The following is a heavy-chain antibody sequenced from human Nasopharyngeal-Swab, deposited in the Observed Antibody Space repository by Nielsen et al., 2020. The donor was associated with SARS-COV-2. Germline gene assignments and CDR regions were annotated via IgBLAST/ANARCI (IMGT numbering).Heavy chain of an antibody. CDR2: IYYSGST. V-gene: IGHV4-59*01. Sequence: GSLRLSCTVSGGSISSYYWSWIRQPPGKGLEWIGYIYYSGSTNYNPSLKSRVTISVDTSRNQFSLKLSSVTAADTAVYYCARVGTYYYDGSGYYPTPSFDYWGQGTLVTVSS. J-gene: IGHJ4*02. D-gene: IGHD3-22*01. CDR1: GGSISSYY. CDR3: ARVGTYYYDGSGYYPTPSFDY.